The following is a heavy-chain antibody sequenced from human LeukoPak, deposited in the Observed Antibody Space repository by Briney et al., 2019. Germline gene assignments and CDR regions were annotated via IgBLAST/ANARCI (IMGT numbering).Heavy chain of an antibody. CDR2: IYYSGST. CDR1: GGTISSGGYY. Sequence: PSETLSLTCTVSGGTISSGGYYWSWIRQHPGKGLEWIRYIYYSGSTYYNPSLKSRVTISVDTSKNQFSLKLSSVTAADTAVYCCASVYGGTPDAFDIWGQGTMVTVSS. J-gene: IGHJ3*02. CDR3: ASVYGGTPDAFDI. D-gene: IGHD4-23*01. V-gene: IGHV4-31*03.